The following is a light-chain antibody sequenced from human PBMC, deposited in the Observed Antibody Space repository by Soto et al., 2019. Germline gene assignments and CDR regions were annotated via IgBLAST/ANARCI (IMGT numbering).Light chain of an antibody. J-gene: IGLJ1*01. CDR3: SSYTSSSTNCV. Sequence: QSALTQPASVSGSPGQSITISCTGTSSDIGGFNYVSWYRQHPGKAPKLMIYEVTNRPSGVSNRFSGSKSGNTASLTISGLQAEDEADYYCSSYTSSSTNCVFGTGTKVT. V-gene: IGLV2-14*01. CDR2: EVT. CDR1: SSDIGGFNY.